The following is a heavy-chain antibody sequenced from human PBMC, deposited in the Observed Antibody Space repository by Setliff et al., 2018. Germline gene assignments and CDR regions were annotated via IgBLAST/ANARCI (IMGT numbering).Heavy chain of an antibody. Sequence: ASVKVSCKASGYAFGSSGISWVRQAPGQGLEWMGWISAYNGYIVYAQKFQGRVTMTRDTSTSTVYMEVSSLRSEDTAVYFCARDRFYNSWSGTSITAPHDAFDIWGQGTTVTVSS. J-gene: IGHJ3*02. CDR1: GYAFGSSG. V-gene: IGHV1-18*01. D-gene: IGHD3-3*01. CDR2: ISAYNGYI. CDR3: ARDRFYNSWSGTSITAPHDAFDI.